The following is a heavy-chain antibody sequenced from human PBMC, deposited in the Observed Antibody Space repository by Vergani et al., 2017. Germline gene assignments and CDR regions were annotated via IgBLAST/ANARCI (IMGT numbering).Heavy chain of an antibody. Sequence: QVQLVQSGAEVKKPGSSVKVSCKASGGTFSSYAISWVRQAPGQGIEWMGWIKPNSGGTNYAQKFQGRVTMTRDTSISTAYMELSRLRSDDTAVYYCAREDPSRDIGEILWFGELVLGGMDVWGQGTTVTVSS. CDR1: GGTFSSYA. CDR2: IKPNSGGT. CDR3: AREDPSRDIGEILWFGELVLGGMDV. J-gene: IGHJ6*02. V-gene: IGHV1-2*02. D-gene: IGHD3-10*01.